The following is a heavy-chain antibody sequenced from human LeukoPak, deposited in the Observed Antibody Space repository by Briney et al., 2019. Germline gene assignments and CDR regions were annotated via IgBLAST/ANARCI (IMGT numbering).Heavy chain of an antibody. J-gene: IGHJ4*02. CDR3: ARDGFYYDRSGYYFDY. CDR1: GYIFSAYG. D-gene: IGHD3-22*01. CDR2: ISAYMGNT. V-gene: IGHV1-18*01. Sequence: ASVKVSCKASGYIFSAYGISWVRQAPGQGPEWMGWISAYMGNTNYAQNLQGRVTMTTDTATSTAYMELRSLRSDDTAVYFCARDGFYYDRSGYYFDYWGQGTLVTVSS.